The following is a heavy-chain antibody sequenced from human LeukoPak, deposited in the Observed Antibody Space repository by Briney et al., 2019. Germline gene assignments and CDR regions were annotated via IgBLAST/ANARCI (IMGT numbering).Heavy chain of an antibody. D-gene: IGHD3-10*01. V-gene: IGHV3-30-3*01. CDR2: ISYDGSNK. CDR3: ARTTTPHYYGSGSYALGY. Sequence: GGSLRLSCAASGFTFSTYAMHWVRQGPGKGLEREAVISYDGSNKYYADSVKGRFTISRDNSKNTLYLQMSSLSAEDTAVYYCARTTTPHYYGSGSYALGYWGQGTLVTVPS. J-gene: IGHJ4*02. CDR1: GFTFSTYA.